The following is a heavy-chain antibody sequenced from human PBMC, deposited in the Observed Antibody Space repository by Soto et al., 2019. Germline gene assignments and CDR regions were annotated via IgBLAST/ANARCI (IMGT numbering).Heavy chain of an antibody. CDR1: GFTFSTYA. V-gene: IGHV3-23*01. J-gene: IGHJ6*02. D-gene: IGHD4-17*01. CDR3: ARDYGDYYYYYYYGMDV. CDR2: ISGSGATT. Sequence: GGSLRLSCATSGFTFSTYALTWVRQAPGKGLEWVSSISGSGATTYYADSVEGRFTISRDNAKNSLYLQMNSLRAEDTAVYYCARDYGDYYYYYYYGMDVWGRGTTVTVSS.